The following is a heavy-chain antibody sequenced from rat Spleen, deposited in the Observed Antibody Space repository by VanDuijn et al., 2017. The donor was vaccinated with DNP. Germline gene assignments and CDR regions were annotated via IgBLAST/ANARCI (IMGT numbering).Heavy chain of an antibody. V-gene: IGHV3-1*01. CDR2: ISYSGTT. CDR3: ARWVWYFDY. J-gene: IGHJ2*01. CDR1: GYSITSDY. Sequence: EVQLQESGPGLVKPSQSLSLTCSVTGYSITSDYWGWIRMFPGNKMEWIGHISYSGTTNYNPSLKSRISITRDTSKNLFFLHLDSVTTEDTATYYCARWVWYFDYWGQGIIVTVSS.